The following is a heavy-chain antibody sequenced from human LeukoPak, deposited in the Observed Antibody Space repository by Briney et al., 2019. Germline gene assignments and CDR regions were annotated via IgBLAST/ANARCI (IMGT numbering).Heavy chain of an antibody. CDR3: ATVLYGSNGFDY. D-gene: IGHD3-22*01. CDR1: GGSINNYY. CDR2: FHHSGTN. V-gene: IGHV4-59*01. J-gene: IGHJ4*02. Sequence: SETLSLTCTVSGGSINNYYWSWIRQPPGEGLEWIAFFHHSGTNSYNPSVKGRVTISFDTSTNHLSLDLRSVTAADTATCYCATVLYGSNGFDYWGQGTLVTVAA.